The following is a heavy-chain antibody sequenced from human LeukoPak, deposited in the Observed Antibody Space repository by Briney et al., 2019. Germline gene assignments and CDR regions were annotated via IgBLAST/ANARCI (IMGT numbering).Heavy chain of an antibody. D-gene: IGHD1-26*01. J-gene: IGHJ4*02. V-gene: IGHV3-21*01. CDR3: ASRRGSNRPFDY. CDR2: ISDDSNYI. Sequence: GGSLRLSCAASGFTFSSYEMNWVRQAPGKGLEWVSSISDDSNYIFYADSVKGRFTISRDNAKNSLYLQMNSLTAEDSAVYYCASRRGSNRPFDYWGQGTLVTVSS. CDR1: GFTFSSYE.